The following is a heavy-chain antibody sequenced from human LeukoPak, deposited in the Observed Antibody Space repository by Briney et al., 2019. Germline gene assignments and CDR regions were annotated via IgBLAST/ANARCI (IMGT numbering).Heavy chain of an antibody. Sequence: AGGSLRLSCAASGFTFSDYTMNWVRQAPGKGLEWVSFIGRSGSTIYYADSVKGRFTISRDNSKNTLYLQMNSLRAEDTAVYYCARDHYDILTGYPATFDYWGQGTLVTVSS. D-gene: IGHD3-9*01. CDR1: GFTFSDYT. CDR3: ARDHYDILTGYPATFDY. CDR2: IGRSGSTI. V-gene: IGHV3-48*01. J-gene: IGHJ4*02.